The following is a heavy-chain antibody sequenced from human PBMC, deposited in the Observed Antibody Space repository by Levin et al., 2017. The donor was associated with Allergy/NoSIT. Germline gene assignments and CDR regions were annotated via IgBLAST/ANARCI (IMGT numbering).Heavy chain of an antibody. CDR1: GFTFGDYA. Sequence: GGSLRLSCTTSGFTFGDYAMSWIRQAPGKGLEWVGLVRSKAFGETTEYAASVRGRFTISRDDSKSIAYLQMISLKTEDTAIYYCARREYNDLTRYYKLWEYWGRGTLVTVSS. CDR2: VRSKAFGETT. J-gene: IGHJ4*02. V-gene: IGHV3-49*03. CDR3: ARREYNDLTRYYKLWEY. D-gene: IGHD3-9*01.